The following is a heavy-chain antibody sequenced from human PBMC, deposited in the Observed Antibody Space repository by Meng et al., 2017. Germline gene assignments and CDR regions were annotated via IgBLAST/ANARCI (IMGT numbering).Heavy chain of an antibody. Sequence: QVHLVTSGVEVKRPGASVKVSCKAPGYTFTSYDMHWVRQAPGQGLEWMGIINPSGGSTSYARKFQGRVTMTRDTSTSTVYMELSSLRSEDTAVYYCARGPYSSGWYANLDYWGQGTLVTVSS. V-gene: IGHV1-46*01. CDR1: GYTFTSYD. D-gene: IGHD6-19*01. J-gene: IGHJ4*02. CDR2: INPSGGST. CDR3: ARGPYSSGWYANLDY.